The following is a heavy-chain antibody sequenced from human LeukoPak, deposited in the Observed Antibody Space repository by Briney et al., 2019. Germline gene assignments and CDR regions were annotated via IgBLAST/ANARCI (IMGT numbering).Heavy chain of an antibody. J-gene: IGHJ4*02. D-gene: IGHD3-3*01. Sequence: PGGSLRLSCAASGFTFSVYGMHWVRQGPGKGLEWVALISHDGGNKNYTDSVKGRFTISRDNSKNTVYLQMNSQRPEDTAVYYCAKPRGGYYFDYWGQGTLVTVSS. V-gene: IGHV3-30*18. CDR1: GFTFSVYG. CDR3: AKPRGGYYFDY. CDR2: ISHDGGNK.